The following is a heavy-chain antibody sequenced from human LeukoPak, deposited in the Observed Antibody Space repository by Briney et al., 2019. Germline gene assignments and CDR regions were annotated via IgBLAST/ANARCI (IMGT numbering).Heavy chain of an antibody. Sequence: SETLSLTCTVSGGSISSGDYYWSWIRQPPGKGLEWIGYIYYSGSTYYNPSLKSRVTMSADTSKNQLSLKLSSVTAADTAVYYCARPYYYDSRIDPWGQRILVTVSS. CDR2: IYYSGST. CDR1: GGSISSGDYY. D-gene: IGHD3-22*01. J-gene: IGHJ5*02. V-gene: IGHV4-30-4*01. CDR3: ARPYYYDSRIDP.